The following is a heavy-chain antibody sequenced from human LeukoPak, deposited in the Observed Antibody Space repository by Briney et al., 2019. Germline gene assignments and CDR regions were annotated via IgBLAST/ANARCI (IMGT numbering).Heavy chain of an antibody. J-gene: IGHJ4*02. CDR1: GYTFTSYT. CDR2: INAGNGNT. Sequence: ASVKVSCKASGYTFTSYTMHWVRHAPGQRFEWMGWINAGNGNTKYSQKFQGRVTITRDTSASTAYMELSSLRSEDTAVYYCATNPWDYYDSSGYAYWGQGTLVTVSS. CDR3: ATNPWDYYDSSGYAY. V-gene: IGHV1-3*01. D-gene: IGHD3-22*01.